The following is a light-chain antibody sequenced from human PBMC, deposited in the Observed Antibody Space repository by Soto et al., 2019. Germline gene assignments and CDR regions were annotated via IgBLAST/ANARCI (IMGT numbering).Light chain of an antibody. V-gene: IGKV1-39*01. CDR1: QGISSY. CDR3: QQSYSTPIT. CDR2: AAS. Sequence: DIQLTQSPSSLPASVGDGAAITCRVSQGISSYLNWYQQKPGKAPKIMIYAASSLQSGVPSRFSGSGSGTDFTLTISSLQPEDFETYYCQQSYSTPITFGQGTRLEIK. J-gene: IGKJ5*01.